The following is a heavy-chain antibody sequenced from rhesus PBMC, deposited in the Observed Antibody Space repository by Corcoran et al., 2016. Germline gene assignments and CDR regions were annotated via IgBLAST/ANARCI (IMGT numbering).Heavy chain of an antibody. V-gene: IGHV4-122*02. J-gene: IGHJ4*01. CDR2: ITFSGST. D-gene: IGHD3-28*01. CDR3: ARNYYYDSARTDY. Sequence: QVQLQESGPGLVKPSETLSLTCAVSGGSISSGYYYWSWIRQPPGKRLELIGYITFSGSTSYNPFLKCRVTISRDTSKNQFSLKLSSVTAADTAVYYCARNYYYDSARTDYWGQGVLVTVSS. CDR1: GGSISSGYYY.